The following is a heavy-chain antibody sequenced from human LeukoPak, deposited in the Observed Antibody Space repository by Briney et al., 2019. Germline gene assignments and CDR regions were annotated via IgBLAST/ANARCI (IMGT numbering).Heavy chain of an antibody. J-gene: IGHJ4*02. CDR3: AKDQKWGPAGYYFDS. V-gene: IGHV3-30*18. D-gene: IGHD2-2*01. CDR2: ISTNGKDR. Sequence: GGSLRLSCAASGFTLSSYAMHWVRQAPGKGLEWVTVISTNGKDRKYADSVKGRFAISRDNSKNTMDLQMNSLRAEDTAVYYCAKDQKWGPAGYYFDSWGQGTVVTVSS. CDR1: GFTLSSYA.